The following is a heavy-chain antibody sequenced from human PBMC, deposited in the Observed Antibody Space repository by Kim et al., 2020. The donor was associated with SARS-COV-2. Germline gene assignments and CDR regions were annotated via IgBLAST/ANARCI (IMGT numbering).Heavy chain of an antibody. CDR2: IYYSGST. CDR3: ARDSPVYDSSGYPYYYYSMDV. V-gene: IGHV4-59*02. Sequence: SETLSLTCTVFSGSVSSHYWSWIRQPPGKGLEWIGYIYYSGSTNYNPSLKSRVTISADTSKNQFSLKLSSVTAADTAVYYCARDSPVYDSSGYPYYYYSMDVWGQGTTVTVSS. D-gene: IGHD3-22*01. J-gene: IGHJ6*02. CDR1: SGSVSSHY.